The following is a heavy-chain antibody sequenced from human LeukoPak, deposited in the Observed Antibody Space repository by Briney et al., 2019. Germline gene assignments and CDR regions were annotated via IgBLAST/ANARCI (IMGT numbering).Heavy chain of an antibody. CDR1: GGSISSSSFY. CDR3: ARRSPDSSGYYSVDC. D-gene: IGHD3-22*01. CDR2: LYYSVST. V-gene: IGHV4-39*01. J-gene: IGHJ4*02. Sequence: SETLSLTCTVSGGSISSSSFYWSWIRQPPRKGLEWIGSLYYSVSTYYNPSLESRVTISVDTSKNQFSLKMSSVTAADTAVYYCARRSPDSSGYYSVDCWGQGTLVTVSS.